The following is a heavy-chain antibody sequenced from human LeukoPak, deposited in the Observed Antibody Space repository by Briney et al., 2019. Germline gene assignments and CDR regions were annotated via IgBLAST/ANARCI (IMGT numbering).Heavy chain of an antibody. CDR3: ARAQDTFVDTVWGD. CDR2: ISGSGGST. Sequence: PGGSLRLSCAASGFTFSSYAMSWVRQAPGKGLGWVSAISGSGGSTYYADSVKGRFTISRDNSKNTLYLQMNSLRAEDTAVYYCARAQDTFVDTVWGDWGQGTLVTVSS. CDR1: GFTFSSYA. J-gene: IGHJ4*02. D-gene: IGHD5-18*01. V-gene: IGHV3-23*01.